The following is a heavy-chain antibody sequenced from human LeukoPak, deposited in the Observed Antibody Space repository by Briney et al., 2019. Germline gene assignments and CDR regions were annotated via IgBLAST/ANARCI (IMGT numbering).Heavy chain of an antibody. J-gene: IGHJ4*02. CDR2: IIPIFGTA. Sequence: GASVKASCKASGGTFSSYAISWVRQAPGQGLEWMGGIIPIFGTANYAQKFQGRVTITADESTSTAYMELSSLRSEDTAVYYCAREAYPGYFDYWGQGTLVTVSS. CDR1: GGTFSSYA. CDR3: AREAYPGYFDY. V-gene: IGHV1-69*13.